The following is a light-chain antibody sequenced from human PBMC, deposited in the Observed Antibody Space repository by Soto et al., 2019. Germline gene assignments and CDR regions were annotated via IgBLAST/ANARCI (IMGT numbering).Light chain of an antibody. J-gene: IGKJ1*01. V-gene: IGKV3-15*01. Sequence: EVVMTQSPATLSVSPGERTTLSCRASQSVSTILAWYQQKPGQAPRLLIYGASTRATGIPVRFSGSGSGTEFTLTISSLQSEDFATYYCQHYNSYSEAFGQGTKVELK. CDR2: GAS. CDR3: QHYNSYSEA. CDR1: QSVSTI.